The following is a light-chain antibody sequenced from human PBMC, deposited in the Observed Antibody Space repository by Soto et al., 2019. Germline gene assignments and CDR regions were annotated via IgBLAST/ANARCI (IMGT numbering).Light chain of an antibody. J-gene: IGKJ5*01. CDR2: GAS. CDR3: QQRSNWPPIT. CDR1: QSVTSRY. V-gene: IGKV3D-20*02. Sequence: EIVLTHSPGTLSLSPGDRATLSCWASQSVTSRYLAWYQQKPGQAPRLLIFGASIRDSGVTDRFSGSGSGTDSTLTISSLEPEDFAVYYCQQRSNWPPITFGQGTRLEIK.